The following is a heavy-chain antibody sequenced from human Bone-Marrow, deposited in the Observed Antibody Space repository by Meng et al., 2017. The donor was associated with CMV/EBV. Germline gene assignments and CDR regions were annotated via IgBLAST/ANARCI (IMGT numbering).Heavy chain of an antibody. CDR3: ARDREQQLFDY. D-gene: IGHD6-13*01. J-gene: IGHJ4*02. V-gene: IGHV3-66*02. CDR1: GFTVSSND. Sequence: LSCAASGFTVSSNDRGGVRQAPGEGVEWVAVIYSGGSTYYGDSVKGRFTIYRDNSKNTLYLQMNSLRAEDTAVYYCARDREQQLFDYWGQGPLVTVSS. CDR2: IYSGGST.